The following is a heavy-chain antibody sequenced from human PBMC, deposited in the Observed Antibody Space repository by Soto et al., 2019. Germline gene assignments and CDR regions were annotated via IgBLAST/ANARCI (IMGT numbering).Heavy chain of an antibody. CDR3: AKDFDYYYAMDV. CDR2: INAGNGNT. Sequence: QVQLVQSGAEMKKPGASVKVSCKASGYTFTSYAIHWVRQAPGQTLEWMGWINAGNGNTKYSEKFQGRVTITRDTPASTAYMELSSLISEDTAVYYCAKDFDYYYAMDVWGQGTTVTVSS. J-gene: IGHJ6*02. V-gene: IGHV1-3*01. D-gene: IGHD3-3*01. CDR1: GYTFTSYA.